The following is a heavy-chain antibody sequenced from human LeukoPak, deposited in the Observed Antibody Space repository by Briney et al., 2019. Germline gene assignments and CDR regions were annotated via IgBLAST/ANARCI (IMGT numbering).Heavy chain of an antibody. CDR1: GYTLTELS. V-gene: IGHV1-24*01. Sequence: ASVKVSCKVSGYTLTELSMRWVRQAPGKGLEWMGGFDPEDGETIYAQKFQGRVTMTEDTSTDTAYMELSSLRSEDTAVYYCATDLELGEGAFDIWGQGTMVTVSS. CDR2: FDPEDGET. J-gene: IGHJ3*02. CDR3: ATDLELGEGAFDI. D-gene: IGHD1-7*01.